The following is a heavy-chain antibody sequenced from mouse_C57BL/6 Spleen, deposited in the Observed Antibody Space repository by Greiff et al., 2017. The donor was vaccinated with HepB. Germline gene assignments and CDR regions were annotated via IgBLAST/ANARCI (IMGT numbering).Heavy chain of an antibody. V-gene: IGHV5-16*01. CDR1: GFTFSDYY. CDR2: INYDGSST. Sequence: EVMLVESEGGLVQPGRSMKLSCTASGFTFSDYYMAWVRQVPEKGLEWVANINYDGSSTYYLDSLKSRFIISRDNAKNILYLQMSSLKSEDTATYYCARGDDGYSFDYWGQGTTLTVSS. CDR3: ARGDDGYSFDY. D-gene: IGHD2-3*01. J-gene: IGHJ2*01.